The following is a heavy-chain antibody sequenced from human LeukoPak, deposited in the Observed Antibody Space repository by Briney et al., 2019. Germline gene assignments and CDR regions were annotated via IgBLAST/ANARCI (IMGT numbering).Heavy chain of an antibody. Sequence: GGSLRLSCAASGFTFSSYGMHWVRQVPGKGLEWVAVISYDGSNKYYADSVKGRFTISRDNSKNTLYLQMNSLRAEDTAVYYCAKDKGDSGSYHSPYYFDYWGQGTLVTVSS. CDR2: ISYDGSNK. J-gene: IGHJ4*02. D-gene: IGHD1-26*01. V-gene: IGHV3-30*18. CDR3: AKDKGDSGSYHSPYYFDY. CDR1: GFTFSSYG.